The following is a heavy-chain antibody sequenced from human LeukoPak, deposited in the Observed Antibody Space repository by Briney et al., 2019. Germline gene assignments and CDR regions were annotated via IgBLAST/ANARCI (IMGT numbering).Heavy chain of an antibody. D-gene: IGHD3-10*01. CDR1: GFTFSSYA. V-gene: IGHV3-23*01. Sequence: GGSLRLSCAASGFTFSSYAMTWVRQAPGKGLEWVSGISGSGGSTYYADSVRGRFTISRDNSKNTLYLQMNSLRAEDTAVYYCARWFSSDSRFDYWGQGTLVTVSS. J-gene: IGHJ4*02. CDR2: ISGSGGST. CDR3: ARWFSSDSRFDY.